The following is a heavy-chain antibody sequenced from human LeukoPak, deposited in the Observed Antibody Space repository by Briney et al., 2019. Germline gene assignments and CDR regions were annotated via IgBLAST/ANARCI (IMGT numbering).Heavy chain of an antibody. V-gene: IGHV1-46*01. Sequence: ASVKVSCKASGYTFTSYYMHWVRQAPGQGLEWMGIINPSGGSTSYAQRFQGRVTMIRDTSTSTVYMELSSLRSEDTAVYYCARGLAYCGGDCYSRHWFDPWGQGTLVTVSS. CDR3: ARGLAYCGGDCYSRHWFDP. CDR2: INPSGGST. J-gene: IGHJ5*02. CDR1: GYTFTSYY. D-gene: IGHD2-21*02.